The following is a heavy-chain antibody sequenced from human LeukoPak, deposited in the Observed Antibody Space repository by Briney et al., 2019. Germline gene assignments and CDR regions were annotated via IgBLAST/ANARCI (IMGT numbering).Heavy chain of an antibody. V-gene: IGHV4-38-2*02. CDR2: IYYSGST. CDR1: GYSISSGYY. J-gene: IGHJ4*02. Sequence: SETLSLTCTVSGYSISSGYYWGWIRQPPGKGLEWIGSIYYSGSTYYNPSLKSRVTISVDTSKNQFSLKLSSVTAADTAVYYCARDPVVVAATPFDYWGQGTLVTVSS. CDR3: ARDPVVVAATPFDY. D-gene: IGHD2-15*01.